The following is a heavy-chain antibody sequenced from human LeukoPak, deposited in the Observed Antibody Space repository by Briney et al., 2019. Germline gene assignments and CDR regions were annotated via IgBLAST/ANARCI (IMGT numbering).Heavy chain of an antibody. CDR3: ARPIAVADTDAFDI. Sequence: GASVKVSCKASGYTFTGYYMHWVRQAPGQGLEWMGWINPNSGGTNYAQKFQGRVTMTRDTSISTAYLQWSSLKASDTAMYYCARPIAVADTDAFDIWGQGTMVTVSS. J-gene: IGHJ3*02. CDR2: INPNSGGT. D-gene: IGHD6-19*01. CDR1: GYTFTGYY. V-gene: IGHV1-2*02.